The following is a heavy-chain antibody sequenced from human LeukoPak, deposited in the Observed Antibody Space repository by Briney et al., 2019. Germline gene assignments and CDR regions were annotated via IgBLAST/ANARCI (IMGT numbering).Heavy chain of an antibody. CDR3: ARSIGLAAAGTGAFDI. V-gene: IGHV1-18*01. CDR1: GYTFTSYG. D-gene: IGHD6-13*01. CDR2: ISAYNGNT. Sequence: ASVKVSCKASGYTFTSYGISWVRQAPGQGLEWMGWISAYNGNTNYAQKFQGRVTITRDTSASTAYMELSSLRSEDTAVYYCARSIGLAAAGTGAFDIWGQGTMVTVSS. J-gene: IGHJ3*02.